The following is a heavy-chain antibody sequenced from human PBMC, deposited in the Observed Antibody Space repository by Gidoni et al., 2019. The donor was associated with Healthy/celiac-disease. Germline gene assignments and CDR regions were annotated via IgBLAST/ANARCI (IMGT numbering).Heavy chain of an antibody. CDR1: GYSFPSYW. V-gene: IGHV5-10-1*01. D-gene: IGHD3-22*01. J-gene: IGHJ6*02. CDR3: ASYSSGYSRGGMDV. Sequence: EVQLVQSGAEAKKPGESLRISCTGSGYSFPSYWISWLRQTPGNGLEWMGVIDPSDSYTNYSPSFQGHVTISADKSISTAYLQWSSLKASDTAMYYCASYSSGYSRGGMDVWGQGTTVTVSS. CDR2: IDPSDSYT.